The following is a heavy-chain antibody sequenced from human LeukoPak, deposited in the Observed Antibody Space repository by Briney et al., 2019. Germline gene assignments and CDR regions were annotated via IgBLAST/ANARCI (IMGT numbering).Heavy chain of an antibody. Sequence: ASVKVSCRASGYTFTSYGISWVRQAPGQGLEWMGWISAYNGNTNYAQKLQGRVTMTTDTSTSTAYMELRSLRSDDTAVYYCARDLVVRGALDYWGQGTLVTVSS. V-gene: IGHV1-18*01. CDR1: GYTFTSYG. CDR2: ISAYNGNT. J-gene: IGHJ4*02. CDR3: ARDLVVRGALDY. D-gene: IGHD3-10*01.